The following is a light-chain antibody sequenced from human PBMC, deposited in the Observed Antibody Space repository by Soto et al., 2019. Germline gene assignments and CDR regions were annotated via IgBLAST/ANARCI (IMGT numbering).Light chain of an antibody. CDR1: NTGSKS. J-gene: IGLJ2*01. CDR3: QVWDSNTDHVV. CDR2: DDS. V-gene: IGLV3-21*02. Sequence: SYELTQPPSVSVAPGQTARISCGRNNTGSKSVHWYQQKPGQAPVLVLFDDSDRPSGIPERFSGSNSGNTATLTISRVEAGDEADYFCQVWDSNTDHVVFGGGTKVTVL.